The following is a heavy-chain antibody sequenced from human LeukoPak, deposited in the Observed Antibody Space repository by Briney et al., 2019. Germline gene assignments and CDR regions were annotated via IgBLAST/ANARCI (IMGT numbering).Heavy chain of an antibody. CDR1: GVSISSSSYY. Sequence: PSETLSLTCTVSGVSISSSSYYWGWIRQPPGKGLEWIGYIYYSGSTNYNPSLKSRVTISVDTSKNQFSLKLGSVTAADTAVYYCAGMTTVTTPLGYWGQGTLVTVSS. CDR2: IYYSGST. CDR3: AGMTTVTTPLGY. D-gene: IGHD4-17*01. J-gene: IGHJ4*02. V-gene: IGHV4-61*05.